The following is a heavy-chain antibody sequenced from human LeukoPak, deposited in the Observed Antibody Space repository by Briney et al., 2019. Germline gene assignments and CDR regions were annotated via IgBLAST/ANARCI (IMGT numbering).Heavy chain of an antibody. J-gene: IGHJ5*02. CDR3: ASTYSGYDNNWFDP. V-gene: IGHV4-39*07. Sequence: PSETLSLTCTVSGGSISSSSYYWGWIRQPPGKGLEWIGTIYYSGSTYYNPSLKSRVTISVDTSKNQFSLKLSSVTAADTAVYYCASTYSGYDNNWFDPWGQGTLVTVSS. CDR2: IYYSGST. D-gene: IGHD5-12*01. CDR1: GGSISSSSYY.